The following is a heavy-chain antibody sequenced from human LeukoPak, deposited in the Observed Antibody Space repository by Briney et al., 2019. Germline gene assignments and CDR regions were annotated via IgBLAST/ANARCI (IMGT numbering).Heavy chain of an antibody. CDR1: GFTFSNYD. Sequence: QPGGSLRLSCAASGFTFSNYDMSWVRQAPGKGLEWVSVSVITDRGDVTYYADSVKGRFTISKDNSKNTLYLQMSSLGVDDTAMYYCAKAMYSSGRNDQIDYWGQGTLVTVSS. CDR3: AKAMYSSGRNDQIDY. D-gene: IGHD6-19*01. CDR2: ITDRGDVT. V-gene: IGHV3-23*01. J-gene: IGHJ4*02.